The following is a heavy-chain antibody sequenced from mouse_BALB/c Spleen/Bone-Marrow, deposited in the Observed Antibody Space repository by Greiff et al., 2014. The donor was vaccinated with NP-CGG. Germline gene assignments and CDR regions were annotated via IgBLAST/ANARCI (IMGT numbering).Heavy chain of an antibody. CDR2: INPYNDGT. Sequence: VQLQQSGPELVKPGASVKMSCKASGYTFTSYVMHWVKQKPGQGLEWIGYINPYNDGTKYNEKFKGKATLTSDKSSSTAYMELSSLTSKDSAVYYCAREVWYYAIDYWGQGTSVTVSA. D-gene: IGHD2-10*02. CDR1: GYTFTSYV. J-gene: IGHJ4*01. V-gene: IGHV1-14*01. CDR3: AREVWYYAIDY.